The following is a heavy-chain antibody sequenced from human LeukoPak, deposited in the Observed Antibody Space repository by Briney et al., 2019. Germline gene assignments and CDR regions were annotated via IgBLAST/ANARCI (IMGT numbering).Heavy chain of an antibody. CDR3: AKDFRRDTAAPGVRY. V-gene: IGHV3-23*01. J-gene: IGHJ4*02. D-gene: IGHD5-18*01. CDR1: GFTLSSYA. Sequence: GGSLRLSCAASGFTLSSYAMSWVRQAPGKGLEWVSAISGSGGSTYYADSVKGRFTISRDNSKNTLYLQMNSLRAGDTAVYYCAKDFRRDTAAPGVRYWGQGTLVTVSS. CDR2: ISGSGGST.